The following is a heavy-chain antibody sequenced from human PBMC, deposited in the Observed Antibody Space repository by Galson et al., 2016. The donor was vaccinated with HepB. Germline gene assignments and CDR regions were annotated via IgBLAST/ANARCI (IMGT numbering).Heavy chain of an antibody. CDR2: ISYDGINE. D-gene: IGHD3-9*01. CDR1: GFTFNTYP. CDR3: ARTGLRYFDWGGWFDP. V-gene: IGHV3-30-3*01. Sequence: SLRLSCAASGFTFNTYPMHWVRQAPGKGLEWVAVISYDGINEFYADSVKGRFTISRDNSKKTLYLQMNSLRPEDTAMYYCARTGLRYFDWGGWFDPWGQGSLVTVSS. J-gene: IGHJ5*02.